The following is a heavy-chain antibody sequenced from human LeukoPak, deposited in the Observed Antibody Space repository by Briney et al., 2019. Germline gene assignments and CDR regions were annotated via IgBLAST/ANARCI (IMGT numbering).Heavy chain of an antibody. D-gene: IGHD3-10*01. V-gene: IGHV3-30*02. CDR2: IRNDGSKK. J-gene: IGHJ2*01. Sequence: GGSLRLSCTASGFTFSSYGMHWVRQAPGKGLEWVAFIRNDGSKKYDADSVKGRFTISRDNSKNTLYLQMNSLRAEDTAVYYCARDEDGSGHGYFGLWGRGTLVTVSS. CDR1: GFTFSSYG. CDR3: ARDEDGSGHGYFGL.